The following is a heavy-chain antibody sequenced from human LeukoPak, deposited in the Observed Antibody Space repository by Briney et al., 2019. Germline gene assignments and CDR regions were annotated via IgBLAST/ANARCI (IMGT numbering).Heavy chain of an antibody. Sequence: GGSLRLSCTASGFTLSTYAMSWVRQAPGKGLEWVSLISGNAGSTYYADSVKGRFTISRHNSKNTLYLQMNSLRAEDTAVYYCARDLLVDTTTKSGGRVDYYCYGMDVWGQGTTVTVSS. J-gene: IGHJ6*02. CDR2: ISGNAGST. CDR3: ARDLLVDTTTKSGGRVDYYCYGMDV. D-gene: IGHD5-18*01. CDR1: GFTLSTYA. V-gene: IGHV3-23*01.